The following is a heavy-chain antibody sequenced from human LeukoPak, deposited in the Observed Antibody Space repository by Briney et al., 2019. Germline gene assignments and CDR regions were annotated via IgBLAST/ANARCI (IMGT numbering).Heavy chain of an antibody. J-gene: IGHJ4*02. CDR3: ARGERWLHSPFDY. V-gene: IGHV4-59*08. CDR1: GGSISTYY. Sequence: PSETLSLTCTVSGGSISTYYWSWIRQPPGKGLEWIGYIYYSGSTYYNPSLKSRVTISVDTSKNQFSLKLSSVTAADTAVYYCARGERWLHSPFDYWGQGTLVTVSS. CDR2: IYYSGST. D-gene: IGHD5-24*01.